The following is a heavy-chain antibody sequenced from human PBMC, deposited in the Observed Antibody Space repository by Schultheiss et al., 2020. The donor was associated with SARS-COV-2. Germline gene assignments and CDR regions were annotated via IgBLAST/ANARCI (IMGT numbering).Heavy chain of an antibody. CDR1: GASIRTAY. J-gene: IGHJ4*02. Sequence: SETLSLTCTVSGASIRTAYWSWVRQSPGKGLEWIGYIYNTVTTNYNPSLKSRVTISVDTSKNQFSLKLTSVTAADTAVYYCARGGYSYGSIPFDYWGQGTLVTVSS. V-gene: IGHV4-59*01. D-gene: IGHD5-18*01. CDR2: IYNTVTT. CDR3: ARGGYSYGSIPFDY.